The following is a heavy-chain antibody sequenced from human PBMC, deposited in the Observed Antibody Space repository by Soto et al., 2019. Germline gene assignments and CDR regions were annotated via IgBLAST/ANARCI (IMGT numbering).Heavy chain of an antibody. CDR1: GDNFNTYT. Sequence: AVKVSCKPSGDNFNTYTITWVRQAPGQGLEWMGGIIPIYGAASYAQKFQDRVTITADGSTNTVYMELSSLTYEDTALYYCAARVSVSGPAIDYWGQGTRVTVS. CDR2: IIPIYGAA. CDR3: AARVSVSGPAIDY. J-gene: IGHJ4*02. D-gene: IGHD6-19*01. V-gene: IGHV1-69*13.